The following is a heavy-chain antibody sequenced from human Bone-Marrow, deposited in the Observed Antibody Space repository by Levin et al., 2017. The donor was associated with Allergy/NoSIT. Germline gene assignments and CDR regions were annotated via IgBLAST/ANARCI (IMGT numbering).Heavy chain of an antibody. CDR3: AKEAGTGGSDY. CDR1: GFTFSTYT. V-gene: IGHV3-23*01. D-gene: IGHD3/OR15-3a*01. J-gene: IGHJ4*02. CDR2: ITGSGGGT. Sequence: GGSLRLSCAASGFTFSTYTMNWVRQAPGKGLEWVSTITGSGGGTENADSVKGRFTISRDNSKNTLYLQMNSLRAEGTAVSYCAKEAGTGGSDYWGQGTLVTVCS.